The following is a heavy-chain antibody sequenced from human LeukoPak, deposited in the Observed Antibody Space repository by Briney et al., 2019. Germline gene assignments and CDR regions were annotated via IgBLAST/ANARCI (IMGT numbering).Heavy chain of an antibody. CDR2: INPYSGDT. V-gene: IGHV1-2*02. CDR1: GYTFTDYY. CDR3: ARGPHWVPHFDY. Sequence: GASVKISCKASGYTFTDYYMHWVRQAPGQGLEWMAWINPYSGDTHYAQTFQGRVTMTRDTSISTAYMELSRLRSDDTAVYYCARGPHWVPHFDYWGQGTLVTVSS. D-gene: IGHD7-27*01. J-gene: IGHJ4*02.